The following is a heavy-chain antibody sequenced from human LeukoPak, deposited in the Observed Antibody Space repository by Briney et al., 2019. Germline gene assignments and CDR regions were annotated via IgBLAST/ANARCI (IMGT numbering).Heavy chain of an antibody. CDR2: IFPIFGTA. Sequence: GASVKVSCKASGGTFSSYAISWVRQAPGQGLEWMGGIFPIFGTANYAQKFQGRVTITADESTSTAYMELSSLRSEDTAVYYCATSPGAAAGDNWFDPWGQGTLVTVSS. J-gene: IGHJ5*02. CDR3: ATSPGAAAGDNWFDP. D-gene: IGHD6-13*01. CDR1: GGTFSSYA. V-gene: IGHV1-69*13.